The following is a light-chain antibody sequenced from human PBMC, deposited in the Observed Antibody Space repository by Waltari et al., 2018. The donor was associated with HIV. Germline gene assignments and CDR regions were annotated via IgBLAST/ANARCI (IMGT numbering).Light chain of an antibody. CDR3: CSYTSTSSFVM. V-gene: IGLV2-14*04. CDR1: SSDVGGYNY. J-gene: IGLJ2*01. CDR2: DVS. Sequence: SITISCTGTSSDVGGYNYVSWYQQHSGKGPKLIIYDVSNRPSGVSNRFSGSKSGNTASLTISGLQADDEADYYCCSYTSTSSFVMIGGGTKLTVV.